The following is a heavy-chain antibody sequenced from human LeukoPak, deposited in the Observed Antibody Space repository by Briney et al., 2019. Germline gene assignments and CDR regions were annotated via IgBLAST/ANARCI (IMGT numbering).Heavy chain of an antibody. Sequence: GGCLRLSCAASGFTFTSYAMSWVRQPQGKWLEWVSAIRASVGNTYYADSVKGRFTISRDNSKNTLYLQMNSLRAEDTAVYDCTTADLKIVVVPAAGYWGQGTLVTVSS. V-gene: IGHV3-23*01. J-gene: IGHJ4*02. CDR2: IRASVGNT. CDR3: TTADLKIVVVPAAGY. D-gene: IGHD2-2*01. CDR1: GFTFTSYA.